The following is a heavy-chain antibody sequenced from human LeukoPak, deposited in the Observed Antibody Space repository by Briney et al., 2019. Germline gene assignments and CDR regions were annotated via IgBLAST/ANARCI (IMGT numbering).Heavy chain of an antibody. D-gene: IGHD2-15*01. Sequence: PGGSLRLSCAASGLTFRNNAMTWVRQAPGKGLEWDPSISGSGGDTYYADSVQGRFAISRDNSRTTLYLQMNSLRAEDTAIYYCASGFDSVVVGLYNWLDSWGQGTLVTVSS. CDR2: ISGSGGDT. V-gene: IGHV3-23*01. CDR1: GLTFRNNA. J-gene: IGHJ5*01. CDR3: ASGFDSVVVGLYNWLDS.